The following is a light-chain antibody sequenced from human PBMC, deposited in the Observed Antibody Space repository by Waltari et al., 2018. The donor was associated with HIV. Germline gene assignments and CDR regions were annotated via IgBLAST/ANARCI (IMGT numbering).Light chain of an antibody. J-gene: IGKJ3*01. V-gene: IGKV3-15*01. CDR2: AAS. CDR3: QQYHQWPPRLP. Sequence: ILMTQSPATLSVSPGERVTLSCRASQSVSTKLAWYQQKPGQAHRLLIYAASTRATGVPARFSGSGSGTEFTLTINSLQSEDFAVYYCQQYHQWPPRLPFGPGTKVHIK. CDR1: QSVSTK.